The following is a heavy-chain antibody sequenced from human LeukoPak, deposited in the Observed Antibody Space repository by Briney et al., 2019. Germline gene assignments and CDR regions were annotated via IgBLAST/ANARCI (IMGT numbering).Heavy chain of an antibody. CDR1: GGSISSSSYY. CDR3: ASLRERSYYARGFDY. D-gene: IGHD1-26*01. Sequence: PSETLSLTCTVSGGSISSSSYYWGWIRQPPGKGLEWIGSISYSGSTFYSPSLKSRVTISVDTSKNQFSLKLSSVTAADTAVYYCASLRERSYYARGFDYWGQGTLVTVSS. V-gene: IGHV4-39*01. CDR2: ISYSGST. J-gene: IGHJ4*02.